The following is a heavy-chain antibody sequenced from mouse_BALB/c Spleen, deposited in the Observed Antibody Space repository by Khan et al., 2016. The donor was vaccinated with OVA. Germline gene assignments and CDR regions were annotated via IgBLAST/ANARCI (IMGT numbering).Heavy chain of an antibody. Sequence: QVQLQQSGAELARPGASVRLSCKASGYTFTDYYINWMKQRTGQGLEWIGHIYPGNDNTYYNENFTGKATLTADKSSSTAFMHLSSLTSEDSAVYFCSRSGLCSFAFWGQGTLVTVS. J-gene: IGHJ3*01. CDR1: GYTFTDYY. D-gene: IGHD3-1*01. CDR2: IYPGNDNT. CDR3: SRSGLCSFAF. V-gene: IGHV1-77*01.